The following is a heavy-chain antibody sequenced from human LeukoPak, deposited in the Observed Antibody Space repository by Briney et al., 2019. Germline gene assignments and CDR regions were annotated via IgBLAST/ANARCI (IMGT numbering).Heavy chain of an antibody. J-gene: IGHJ4*02. D-gene: IGHD5-24*01. Sequence: AGGSLKLSCAASGFTFSGSSIHWVRQASGQGLEWVGRIRSKTNTYATAYAASVKGRFTISRDDSKNTAYLQMNGLKTEDTAVYYCSGLREGYQVSFDYGGQGPLVPVS. CDR2: IRSKTNTYAT. V-gene: IGHV3-73*01. CDR3: SGLREGYQVSFDY. CDR1: GFTFSGSS.